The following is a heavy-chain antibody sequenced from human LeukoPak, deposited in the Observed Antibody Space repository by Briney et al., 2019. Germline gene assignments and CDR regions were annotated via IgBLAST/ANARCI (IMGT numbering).Heavy chain of an antibody. J-gene: IGHJ4*02. CDR1: RFPVSSNY. CDR2: IYSGGST. D-gene: IGHD3-10*01. V-gene: IGHV3-53*01. CDR3: ARDSTYGSGSYYTY. Sequence: PGGSLRLSCAAFRFPVSSNYMSWVRQAPGKGLEGVSLIYSGGSTDYADSVKGRFTISRDYSKNTLYLQMNSLRAEDTAVYYCARDSTYGSGSYYTYWGQGTLVTVSS.